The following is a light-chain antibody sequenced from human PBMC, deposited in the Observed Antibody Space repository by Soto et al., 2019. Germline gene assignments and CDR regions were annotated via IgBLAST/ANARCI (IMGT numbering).Light chain of an antibody. V-gene: IGLV2-14*01. Sequence: QSALTQPASVSGSPGQSITISCTGTRRAVGGYNYVFWYQQYPGKSPKLLIYEVTHRPSGVSHRFSGSKSGNTASLTISGLQAEDEADYYCSSYTRSNTLPFVFGTGTKLTVL. CDR3: SSYTRSNTLPFV. CDR2: EVT. CDR1: RRAVGGYNY. J-gene: IGLJ1*01.